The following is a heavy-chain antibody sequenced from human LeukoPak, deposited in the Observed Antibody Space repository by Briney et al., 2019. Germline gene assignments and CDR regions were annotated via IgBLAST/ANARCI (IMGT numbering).Heavy chain of an antibody. V-gene: IGHV4-34*01. D-gene: IGHD3-16*01. CDR3: ARIRRPLRGYFDH. CDR1: GGSFSGYY. J-gene: IGHJ4*02. Sequence: SETLPLTCYLYGGSFSGYYWSWIRQSPGKGLEWIGEINQIGNTNYIPSLKSRLTISIDTSNNQFSLNLTSVTAADTGVYYCARIRRPLRGYFDHWGQGTLVT. CDR2: INQIGNT.